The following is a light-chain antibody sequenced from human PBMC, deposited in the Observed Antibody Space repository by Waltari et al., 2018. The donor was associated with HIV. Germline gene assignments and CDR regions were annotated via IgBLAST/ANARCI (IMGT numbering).Light chain of an antibody. V-gene: IGLV2-8*01. CDR1: NSDIGTSDY. Sequence: QSALTQPPSASGSPGQSVTISCTGTNSDIGTSDYVAWYQQHPGKPPKLIISEVNKRPSGVPNRFSGSKSGNTASLTVSGLQAEDEAAYYCSSYAGTNDFYVIFGGGTKLTVL. CDR3: SSYAGTNDFYVI. J-gene: IGLJ2*01. CDR2: EVN.